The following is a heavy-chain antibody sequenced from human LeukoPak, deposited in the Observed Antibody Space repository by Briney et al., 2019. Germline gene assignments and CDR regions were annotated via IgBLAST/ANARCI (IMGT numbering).Heavy chain of an antibody. J-gene: IGHJ4*02. CDR2: IYYSGRT. V-gene: IGHV4-59*01. CDR1: GCTISSYC. CDR3: ARGRSPFY. Sequence: SETLSLTCTVSGCTISSYCWSWIRQAPGKGLEWIGYIYYSGRTNYNPSLKSRVTISVDTSKNQFSLKLSSVTAADTAVYYCARGRSPFYWGQGTLVTVSS.